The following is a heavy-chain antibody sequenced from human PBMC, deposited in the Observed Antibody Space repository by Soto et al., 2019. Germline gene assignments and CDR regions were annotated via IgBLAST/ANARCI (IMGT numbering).Heavy chain of an antibody. D-gene: IGHD3-22*01. CDR3: ARSIVVVTSFDY. Sequence: GASVKVSCKASGYTFTSYAMHWVRQAPGQRLEWMGWINAGNGNTKYSQKFQGRVTITRDTSASTAYMELSSLRSEDTAVYYCARSIVVVTSFDYCGQGTLVTVSS. J-gene: IGHJ4*02. CDR1: GYTFTSYA. V-gene: IGHV1-3*01. CDR2: INAGNGNT.